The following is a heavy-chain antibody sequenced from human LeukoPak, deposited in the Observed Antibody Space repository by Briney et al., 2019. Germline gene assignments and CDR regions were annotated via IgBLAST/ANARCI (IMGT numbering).Heavy chain of an antibody. V-gene: IGHV4-30-2*01. D-gene: IGHD3-16*01. CDR1: GGSISSGGYS. Sequence: PSETLSLTCAVSGGSISSGGYSWSWIRQPPGKGLEWIGYIYHSGSTYYNPSLKSRVTISVDRSKNQFSLKLSSVTAADTAVYYCARHNRPIDGNAYYEDYWGQGTLVTVSS. J-gene: IGHJ4*02. CDR2: IYHSGST. CDR3: ARHNRPIDGNAYYEDY.